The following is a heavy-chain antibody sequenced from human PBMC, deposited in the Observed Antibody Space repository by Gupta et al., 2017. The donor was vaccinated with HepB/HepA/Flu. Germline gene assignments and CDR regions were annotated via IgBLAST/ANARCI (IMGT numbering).Heavy chain of an antibody. J-gene: IGHJ5*02. CDR2: MNPKSGNR. CDR3: ARGLYSGNWQHWRWVDR. Sequence: QVQLVQSGAEVKKPGASVTVSCKASGYTFTSYDIHWVRQATGQGLQWMGWMNPKSGNRGYEQKVKGRVTMTRNSSTTTAYMELSSLRSEDTAVYYCARGLYSGNWQHWRWVDRGGKGTLVSVSS. CDR1: GYTFTSYD. D-gene: IGHD5-12*01. V-gene: IGHV1-8*01.